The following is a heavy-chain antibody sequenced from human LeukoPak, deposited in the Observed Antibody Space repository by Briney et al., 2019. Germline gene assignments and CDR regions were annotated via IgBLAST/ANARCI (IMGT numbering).Heavy chain of an antibody. V-gene: IGHV4-59*08. J-gene: IGHJ4*02. Sequence: SETLSLTCTVSGGSISSYYWSWIRQPPGKGLEWIGYIYYSGSTNYNPSLKSRVTISVDTSKNQFSLKLSSVTATDTAVYYCASHYDFWSGMYFDYWGQGTLVTVSS. CDR3: ASHYDFWSGMYFDY. CDR2: IYYSGST. CDR1: GGSISSYY. D-gene: IGHD3-3*01.